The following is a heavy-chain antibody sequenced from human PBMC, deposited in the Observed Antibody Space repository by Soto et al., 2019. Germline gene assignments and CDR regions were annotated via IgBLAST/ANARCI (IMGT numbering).Heavy chain of an antibody. CDR1: GGTFSSYD. D-gene: IGHD2-15*01. V-gene: IGHV1-69*01. J-gene: IGHJ3*02. Sequence: QVQLVQSGAEVKKPGSSVKVSCKASGGTFSSYDISWVRQAPGQGLEWLGVIIPIFGTANYAQKFQGRVTMTADESTSTDYMELSSLRAEDTAVYYCARARDIVVVVAATPESAHCAFDIWGQGTMVTVSS. CDR2: IIPIFGTA. CDR3: ARARDIVVVVAATPESAHCAFDI.